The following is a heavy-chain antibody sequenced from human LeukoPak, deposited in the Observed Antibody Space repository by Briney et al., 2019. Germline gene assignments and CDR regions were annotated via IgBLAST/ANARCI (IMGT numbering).Heavy chain of an antibody. J-gene: IGHJ4*02. Sequence: GSSVKVSCKASGGAFSNYAISWVRQAPGQGLEWVGGIIPFFATANYAQRFQGRVTITTDESTSTAYMELSSLRSEDTAVYYCARGPIVGATTPLDYRGQGTLVTVSS. CDR2: IIPFFATA. CDR3: ARGPIVGATTPLDY. D-gene: IGHD1-26*01. CDR1: GGAFSNYA. V-gene: IGHV1-69*05.